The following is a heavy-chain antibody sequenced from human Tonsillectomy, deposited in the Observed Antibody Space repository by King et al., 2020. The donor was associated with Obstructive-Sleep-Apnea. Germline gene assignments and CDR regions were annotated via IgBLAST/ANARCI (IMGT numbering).Heavy chain of an antibody. CDR1: GFTFSKAW. J-gene: IGHJ4*02. Sequence: VQLVESGGGLVRPGGSLRLSCAASGFTFSKAWMTWVRQAPGKGLEWVGRIMSNAVGGATDYGAPVTGRFTISRDDSKDTLFLQMNSLKTEDTAVYYCTTGGVGGGVTHDGYWGQGTLVTVSS. V-gene: IGHV3-15*01. CDR3: TTGGVGGGVTHDGY. D-gene: IGHD3-16*01. CDR2: IMSNAVGGAT.